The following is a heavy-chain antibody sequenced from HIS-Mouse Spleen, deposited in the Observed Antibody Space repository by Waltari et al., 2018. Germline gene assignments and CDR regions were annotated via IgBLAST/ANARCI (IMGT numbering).Heavy chain of an antibody. CDR3: ARNSKDIVVVPAAIPGAFDI. Sequence: QVQLLESGPGLVKPSETLSLTCTVLGGSIRSPYWTRIPQTAGHGAEWIGRSYTSGSTNYNPSLKSRVTMSVDTSKNQFSLKLSSVTAADTAVYYCARNSKDIVVVPAAIPGAFDIWGQGTMVTVSS. CDR2: SYTSGST. D-gene: IGHD2-2*02. J-gene: IGHJ3*02. V-gene: IGHV4-4*07. CDR1: GGSIRSPY.